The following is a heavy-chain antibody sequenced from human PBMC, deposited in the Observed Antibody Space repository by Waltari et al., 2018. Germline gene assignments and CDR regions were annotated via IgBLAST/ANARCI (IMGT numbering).Heavy chain of an antibody. V-gene: IGHV4-34*01. CDR3: AYDSSDWDY. CDR2: INQSGST. Sequence: QVQLQQRGAGLLKPSETLSLTCAVYGGSFSGYYWSWIRQPPGKGLEWIGEINQSGSTNYNPSVKSRGTISVDTSRNRFSLKLSSVTAADTAVYYCAYDSSDWDYWGQGTLVTVSS. CDR1: GGSFSGYY. D-gene: IGHD3-22*01. J-gene: IGHJ4*02.